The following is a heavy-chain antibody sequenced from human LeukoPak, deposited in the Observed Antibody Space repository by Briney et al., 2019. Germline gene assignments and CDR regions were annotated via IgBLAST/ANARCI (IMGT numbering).Heavy chain of an antibody. CDR2: IYYSGNT. J-gene: IGHJ5*02. V-gene: IGHV4-30-4*01. Sequence: SETLSLTCTVSGGSINSGDYYGSWIRQPPGKGLEWIGYIYYSGNTYYNPSLKSRVTISLDTSKNQFSLRLSSVTAADTAVYYCARDLSPHGFDPWGQGTLVTVSS. CDR1: GGSINSGDYY. CDR3: ARDLSPHGFDP.